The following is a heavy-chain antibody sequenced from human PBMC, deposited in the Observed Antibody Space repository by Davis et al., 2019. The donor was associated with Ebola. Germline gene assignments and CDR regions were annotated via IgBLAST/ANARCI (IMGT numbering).Heavy chain of an antibody. V-gene: IGHV7-4-1*02. CDR3: ARGGAARY. CDR2: INTNTGNP. CDR1: GYTFTSYY. D-gene: IGHD6-6*01. Sequence: AASVKVSCKASGYTFTSYYMHWLRQAPGQGLEWMEWINTNTGNPTYAQGFTGRFVFSLDTSVSTAYLQISSLKAEDTAVYYCARGGAARYWGQGTLVTVSS. J-gene: IGHJ4*02.